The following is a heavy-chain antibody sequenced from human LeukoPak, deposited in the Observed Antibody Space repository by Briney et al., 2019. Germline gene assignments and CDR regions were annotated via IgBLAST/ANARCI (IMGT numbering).Heavy chain of an antibody. D-gene: IGHD6-13*01. J-gene: IGHJ4*02. CDR3: AKAYSPGY. CDR1: GFTFSSYG. Sequence: PGGSLRLSCAASGFTFSSYGMHWVRQAPGKGLEWVAVISYDGSNKYYADSMKGRFTISRDNSKNTLYLQMNSLRAEDTAVYYCAKAYSPGYWGQGTLVTVSS. CDR2: ISYDGSNK. V-gene: IGHV3-30*18.